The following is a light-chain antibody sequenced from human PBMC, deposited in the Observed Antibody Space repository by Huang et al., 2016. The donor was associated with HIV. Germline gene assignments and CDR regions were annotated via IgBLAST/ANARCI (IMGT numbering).Light chain of an antibody. CDR2: MGS. V-gene: IGKV2-28*01. J-gene: IGKJ4*01. Sequence: DIVMTQSPISLPVTPGQPASISCRSSQSLQNSNGYNYLDWYVQKPGQSPRLLIYMGSNRASGVPDRFSGSGSGTDFTLESSRVEAEDVGVYYCMQALQTSFTFGGGTKVEIK. CDR1: QSLQNSNGYNY. CDR3: MQALQTSFT.